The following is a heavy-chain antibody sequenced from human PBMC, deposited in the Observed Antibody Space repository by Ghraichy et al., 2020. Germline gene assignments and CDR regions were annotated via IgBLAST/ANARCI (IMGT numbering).Heavy chain of an antibody. J-gene: IGHJ5*02. Sequence: GESLNISCKGSGYSFTSYWIGWVRQMPGKDLEWMGIIYPGDSDTRYSPSFQGQVTISADKSISTAYLQWSSLKASDTAMYYCARQRGSSQGRFDPWGQGTLGTVSS. D-gene: IGHD2-15*01. CDR1: GYSFTSYW. CDR2: IYPGDSDT. V-gene: IGHV5-51*01. CDR3: ARQRGSSQGRFDP.